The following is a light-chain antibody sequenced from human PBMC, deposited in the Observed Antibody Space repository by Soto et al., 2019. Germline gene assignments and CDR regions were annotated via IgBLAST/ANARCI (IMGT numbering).Light chain of an antibody. J-gene: IGLJ2*01. CDR1: SGNIVSNY. V-gene: IGLV6-57*01. CDR2: EED. CDR3: QSYDADILI. Sequence: NFMLTQPHSVSGSPGKTVTISCTRSSGNIVSNYVQWYQQRPGSSPTTVIFEEDDRPSGVPDRFSASLDTSTNSASLTISGLKPEDEADYYCQSYDADILIFGGGTQLTVL.